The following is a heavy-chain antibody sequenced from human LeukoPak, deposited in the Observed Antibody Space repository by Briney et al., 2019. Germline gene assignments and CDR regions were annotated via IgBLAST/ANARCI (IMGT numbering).Heavy chain of an antibody. J-gene: IGHJ4*02. CDR1: GGSTSSPNW. Sequence: SETLSLTCAVSGGSTSSPNWWSWVRQPPGKGLEWIGEIYHSGMTNYKTSLKSRVTISVDESKNQFSLKLSSVTAADTAVYYCARDLVENSRGHDFWGQGILVIVSS. CDR3: ARDLVENSRGHDF. V-gene: IGHV4-4*02. CDR2: IYHSGMT. D-gene: IGHD2-15*01.